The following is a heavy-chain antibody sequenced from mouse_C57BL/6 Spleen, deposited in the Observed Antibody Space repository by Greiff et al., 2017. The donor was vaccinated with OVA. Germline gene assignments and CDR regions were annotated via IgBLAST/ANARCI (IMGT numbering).Heavy chain of an antibody. Sequence: QVQLQQPGPELVKPGASVKLSCKASGYTFTSYDINWVKQRPGQGLEWIGWIYPRDGSTKYNEKFKGKATLTVATSSSTAYMELHSLTSEDSAVYFWARYEGSMRCWGQGASVTVSS. CDR3: ARYEGSMRC. CDR2: IYPRDGST. D-gene: IGHD3-3*01. CDR1: GYTFTSYD. J-gene: IGHJ4*01. V-gene: IGHV1-85*01.